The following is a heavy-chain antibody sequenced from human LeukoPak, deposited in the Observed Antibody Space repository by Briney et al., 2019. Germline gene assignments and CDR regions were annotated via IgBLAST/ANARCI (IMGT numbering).Heavy chain of an antibody. V-gene: IGHV4-59*08. CDR1: GGSISSYY. CDR3: ARFTYTTRPSDV. D-gene: IGHD3-16*01. CDR2: IYYSGST. Sequence: TSETLSLTCTVSGGSISSYYWSWIRQPPGKGLEWIAYIYYSGSTSYNPSLKSRVTTSVDSSKNQLSLKMSSVTAADTAIYYCARFTYTTRPSDVWGKGTTVTVSS. J-gene: IGHJ6*04.